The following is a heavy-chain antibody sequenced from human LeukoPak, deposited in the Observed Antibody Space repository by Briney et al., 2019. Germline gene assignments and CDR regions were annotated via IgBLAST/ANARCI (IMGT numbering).Heavy chain of an antibody. D-gene: IGHD3-3*01. J-gene: IGHJ3*02. V-gene: IGHV3-30*02. CDR1: GFTFSSYE. Sequence: PGGSLRLSCAASGFTFSSYEMNWVRQAPGKGLEWVAFIRYDGTNKYYTDSVQGRFIISRDNSKNTVYLQMNSLRGEDTAVYYCATYDFWSGYYDAFDIWGQGTMVTISS. CDR3: ATYDFWSGYYDAFDI. CDR2: IRYDGTNK.